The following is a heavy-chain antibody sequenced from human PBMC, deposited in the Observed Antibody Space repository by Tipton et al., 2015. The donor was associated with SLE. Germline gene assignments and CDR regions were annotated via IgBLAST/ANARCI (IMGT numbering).Heavy chain of an antibody. Sequence: SLRLSCAASGFTFSSYGMHWVRQAPGKGLEWVAVISYDGSNKYYADSVKGRFTISRDNSKNTLYLQMNSLRAEDTAVYYCARGSYSISSGSLPWGYWGQGTLVTVAS. CDR2: ISYDGSNK. CDR3: ARGSYSISSGSLPWGY. J-gene: IGHJ4*02. CDR1: GFTFSSYG. D-gene: IGHD1-26*01. V-gene: IGHV3-30*03.